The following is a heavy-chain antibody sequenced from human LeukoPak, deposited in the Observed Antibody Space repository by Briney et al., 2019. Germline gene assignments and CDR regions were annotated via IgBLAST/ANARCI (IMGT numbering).Heavy chain of an antibody. D-gene: IGHD3-22*01. J-gene: IGHJ3*02. V-gene: IGHV4-39*01. Sequence: SETLSLTCTVSGGSISSSSYYWGWIRQPPGKGLEWIGSIYYSGSTYYNPSLKSRVTISVDTSKNQFSLKLSSVTAADTAVYYCASLPLRYYYDSSGYYEAFDIWGQGTMVTVSS. CDR1: GGSISSSSYY. CDR2: IYYSGST. CDR3: ASLPLRYYYDSSGYYEAFDI.